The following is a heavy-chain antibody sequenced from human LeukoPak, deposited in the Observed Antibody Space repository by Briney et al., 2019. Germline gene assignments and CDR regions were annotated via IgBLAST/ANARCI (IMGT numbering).Heavy chain of an antibody. CDR1: GGSFRGYY. CDR3: AKPRLGYCSSTSCFRGWSDP. D-gene: IGHD2-2*01. V-gene: IGHV4-34*01. Sequence: SETLSLTCAVYGGSFRGYYWSWIRQPPRKGLERLGEINHSGSTNYNPSLKSRVTISVDTSKNQFSLKLSSVTAADTAVYYCAKPRLGYCSSTSCFRGWSDPWGQGTLVTVSS. CDR2: INHSGST. J-gene: IGHJ5*02.